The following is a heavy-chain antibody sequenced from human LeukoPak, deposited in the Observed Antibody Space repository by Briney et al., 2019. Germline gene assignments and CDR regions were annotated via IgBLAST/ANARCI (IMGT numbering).Heavy chain of an antibody. CDR1: GFIFSRYL. Sequence: GGCVSLSCAASGFIFSRYLMHWVGQAAAKGLVWVSRINSDETSTSYADSVNGRFTISRDNAQKTLYLQMNSLRAEDTAVYYCATSTYCSGGSCYSRTFQYWGQGTLVTVSS. J-gene: IGHJ4*02. V-gene: IGHV3-74*01. CDR3: ATSTYCSGGSCYSRTFQY. CDR2: INSDETST. D-gene: IGHD2-15*01.